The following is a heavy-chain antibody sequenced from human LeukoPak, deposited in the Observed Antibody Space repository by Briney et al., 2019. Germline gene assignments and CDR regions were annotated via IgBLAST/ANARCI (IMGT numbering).Heavy chain of an antibody. J-gene: IGHJ4*02. D-gene: IGHD2-15*01. CDR3: AKASVGHCSGAFCYPFDS. V-gene: IGHV3-23*01. CDR1: GFTFSTYA. CDR2: ISGDNPGT. Sequence: PGGSLRLSCAASGFTFSTYAMSWVRQTPGKGLEWVAAISGDNPGTYHATSVRGRFSISRDNSKNTPHLQMNGLKAEDAAIYYCAKASVGHCSGAFCYPFDSWGQGTLVTVSS.